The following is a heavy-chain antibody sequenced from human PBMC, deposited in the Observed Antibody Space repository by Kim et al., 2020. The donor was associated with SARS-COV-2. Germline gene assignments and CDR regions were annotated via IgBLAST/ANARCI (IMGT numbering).Heavy chain of an antibody. V-gene: IGHV3-23*01. CDR3: ARRSSPACNCGEFDY. D-gene: IGHD7-27*01. Sequence: GGSLRLSCAASGLTFSSYAMSWVRQAPGKGLEWVSVISGSGGTTNYADSVKGRFTISRDNSQNTLYLQMNSLRAEDTAVYYCARRSSPACNCGEFDYWGQGTLVTVSS. CDR2: ISGSGGTT. J-gene: IGHJ4*02. CDR1: GLTFSSYA.